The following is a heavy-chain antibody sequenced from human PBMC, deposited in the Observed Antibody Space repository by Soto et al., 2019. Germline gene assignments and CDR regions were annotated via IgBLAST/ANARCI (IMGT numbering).Heavy chain of an antibody. CDR2: ISYNGIDT. Sequence: QMQLVESGGGVVQPGRSLRLSCSASGFTFSNHGIHWFRQAPGKGLEWVGDISYNGIDTWYADSVKGRFTIYRYNFKKAAYLQINGPRPEDTAVYYWLSGEGPNGHDAPFDYWGQGTLVTVST. CDR1: GFTFSNHG. D-gene: IGHD5-12*01. V-gene: IGHV3-30*03. J-gene: IGHJ4*02. CDR3: LSGEGPNGHDAPFDY.